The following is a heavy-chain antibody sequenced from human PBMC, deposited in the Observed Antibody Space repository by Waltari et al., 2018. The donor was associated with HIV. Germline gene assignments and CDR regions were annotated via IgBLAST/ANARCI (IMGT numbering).Heavy chain of an antibody. Sequence: QVQLVESGGGLVNPGGSLRLSCATSGFTFSDYYMTWNRQDPEKGLVWVSYIRSDTDTIYYSYIVKGRFTIARDNAKNSLYLQMNSLGVEDTAIYYCARLKYSSGFFDYWGQGALVTVSS. CDR3: ARLKYSSGFFDY. J-gene: IGHJ4*03. CDR1: GFTFSDYY. D-gene: IGHD3-22*01. CDR2: IRSDTDTI. V-gene: IGHV3-11*01.